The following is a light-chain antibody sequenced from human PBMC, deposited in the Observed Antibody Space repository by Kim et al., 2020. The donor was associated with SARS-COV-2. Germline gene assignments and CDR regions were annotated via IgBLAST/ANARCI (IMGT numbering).Light chain of an antibody. CDR2: ANT. CDR1: SSNIGAGYD. V-gene: IGLV1-40*01. Sequence: QLVLTQPPSVSGAPGQRVTISCTGSSSNIGAGYDVHWYQQLPGRTPKLLIYANTNWPSGVPDRFSGSKSGTSASLAITGLQPEDEADYYCQSYDSSLSDVVFGGGTQLTVL. CDR3: QSYDSSLSDVV. J-gene: IGLJ2*01.